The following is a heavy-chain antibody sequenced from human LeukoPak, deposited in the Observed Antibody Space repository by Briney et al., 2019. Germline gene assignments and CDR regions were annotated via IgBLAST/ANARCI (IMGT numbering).Heavy chain of an antibody. D-gene: IGHD1-1*01. Sequence: PGGSLRLSCAASGFTFSSYGMHWVRQAPGKGLEWVAFIRYDGSNKYYADSVKGRFTISRDNSKNTLYLQMNSLRAEDTAVYYCAKGDDSSTQNMDVWGKGTTVTVSS. CDR3: AKGDDSSTQNMDV. CDR2: IRYDGSNK. J-gene: IGHJ6*03. V-gene: IGHV3-30*02. CDR1: GFTFSSYG.